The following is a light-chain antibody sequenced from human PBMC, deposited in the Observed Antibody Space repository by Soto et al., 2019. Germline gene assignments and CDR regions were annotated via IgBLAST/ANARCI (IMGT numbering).Light chain of an antibody. V-gene: IGLV1-51*01. Sequence: QSVLTQPPSVSAAPGQKVTISCSGSSSNIGNNYVSWYQQLPGTAPKLLIYDNNKRPSGIPDRFSGSKSGTSATLGITGLQTGDEADYYCQSCDSSLSGSGVFGTGTRSPS. CDR3: QSCDSSLSGSGV. J-gene: IGLJ1*01. CDR1: SSNIGNNY. CDR2: DNN.